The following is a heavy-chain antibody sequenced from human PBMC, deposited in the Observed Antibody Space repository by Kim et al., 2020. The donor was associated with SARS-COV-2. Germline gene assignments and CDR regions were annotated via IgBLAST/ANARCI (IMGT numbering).Heavy chain of an antibody. J-gene: IGHJ4*02. Sequence: ASVKVSCKASGYTFTSYAMHWVRQAPGQRLEWMGWINAGNGNTKYSQKFQGRVTITRDTSASTAYMELSSLRSEDTAVYYCGGQLVRDRCLDYWGQGTLVTVSS. CDR1: GYTFTSYA. CDR3: GGQLVRDRCLDY. V-gene: IGHV1-3*01. D-gene: IGHD6-13*01. CDR2: INAGNGNT.